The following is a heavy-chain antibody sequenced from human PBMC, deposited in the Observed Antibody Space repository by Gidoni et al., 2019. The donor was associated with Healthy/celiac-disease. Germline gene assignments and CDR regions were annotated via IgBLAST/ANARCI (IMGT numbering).Heavy chain of an antibody. CDR3: ARSGSRFDY. CDR2: IIPILGIA. Sequence: PGQGLEWMGRIIPILGIANYAQKFQGRVTITADKSTSTAYMELSSLRSEDTAVYYCARSGSRFDYWGQGTLVTVSS. D-gene: IGHD1-26*01. V-gene: IGHV1-69*02. J-gene: IGHJ4*02.